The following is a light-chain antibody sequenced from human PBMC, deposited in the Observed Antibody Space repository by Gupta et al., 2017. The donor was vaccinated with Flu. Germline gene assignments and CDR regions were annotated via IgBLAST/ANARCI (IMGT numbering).Light chain of an antibody. CDR2: EVT. CDR1: SSNVGSSNR. V-gene: IGLV2-11*01. Sequence: SAPTQPRSVSGSPGPSVTISCAGTSSNVGSSNRVSWYQQRPGKAPKLILYEVTERPSGVPDRFSGSKSGNTASLTISGLQADEEADYYCSSHAGRVNWVFGTGTTVTVL. CDR3: SSHAGRVNWV. J-gene: IGLJ1*01.